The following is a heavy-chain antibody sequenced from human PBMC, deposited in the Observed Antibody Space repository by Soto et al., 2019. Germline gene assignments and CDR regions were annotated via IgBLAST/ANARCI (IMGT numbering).Heavy chain of an antibody. D-gene: IGHD3-22*01. J-gene: IGHJ4*02. Sequence: PGGSLRLSCAASGFTFSSYGMSWVRQAPGKGLEWVSAISGNGGVTFYADSVKGRFTISRDNSKNTLYLQMNSLRAEDTALYYCAKRYNRSGRDFWGRGTLVTVSS. CDR3: AKRYNRSGRDF. V-gene: IGHV3-23*01. CDR2: ISGNGGVT. CDR1: GFTFSSYG.